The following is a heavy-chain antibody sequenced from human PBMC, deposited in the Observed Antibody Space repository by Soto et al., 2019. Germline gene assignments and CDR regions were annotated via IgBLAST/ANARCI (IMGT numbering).Heavy chain of an antibody. V-gene: IGHV3-48*03. J-gene: IGHJ3*02. CDR3: AKDRGRPDAFNI. D-gene: IGHD3-10*01. CDR2: ISTSGSTI. Sequence: GGSLRLSCAASGFSFRNYEMNWVCQAPGKGLEWVSYISTSGSTIYYADSVRGRFTISRDNAKNSLYLQMNSLRAEDTAVYYCAKDRGRPDAFNIWGQGTMVTVSS. CDR1: GFSFRNYE.